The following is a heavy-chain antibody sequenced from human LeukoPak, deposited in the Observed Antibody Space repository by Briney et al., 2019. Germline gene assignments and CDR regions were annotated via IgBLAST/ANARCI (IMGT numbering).Heavy chain of an antibody. Sequence: ASVKVSCKASGYTFSNFGINWVRQAPGQGLEWIAWISGNNDNPNYGQKFQGRFTVTTDSSTRTAYMELMNLRSDDTAVYYCARGGTSTDDYWGQGTLVTVSS. V-gene: IGHV1-18*01. D-gene: IGHD1-26*01. CDR3: ARGGTSTDDY. J-gene: IGHJ4*02. CDR1: GYTFSNFG. CDR2: ISGNNDNP.